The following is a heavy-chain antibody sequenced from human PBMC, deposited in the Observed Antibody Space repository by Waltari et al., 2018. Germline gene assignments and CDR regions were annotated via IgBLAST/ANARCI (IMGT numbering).Heavy chain of an antibody. J-gene: IGHJ4*02. D-gene: IGHD2-21*02. Sequence: QITLKESGPTLVKPTQTLTLTCTFSGFSLSTSGVGVGWIRQPPGKALEWLALLYWNDDKRYSPSLESRLTSTKDTSKNQVVLTMTNMDPVDTATDYCAHRQGSFSAGYCGGDGYSGNFDYWGQGTLVTVSS. CDR1: GFSLSTSGVG. V-gene: IGHV2-5*01. CDR2: LYWNDDK. CDR3: AHRQGSFSAGYCGGDGYSGNFDY.